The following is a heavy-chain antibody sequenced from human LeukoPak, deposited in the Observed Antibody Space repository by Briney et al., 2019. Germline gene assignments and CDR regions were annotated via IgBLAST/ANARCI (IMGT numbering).Heavy chain of an antibody. J-gene: IGHJ3*02. CDR1: GYTFTGYY. D-gene: IGHD3-9*01. CDR3: ARDPLLRYFDWLYNDAFDI. V-gene: IGHV1-2*02. Sequence: GASVKVSCKASGYTFTGYYMHWVRQAPGQGLEWMGWINPNSGGSDSAQKFQGRVTMTRDTSISTAYMELSRLRSDDTAVYYCARDPLLRYFDWLYNDAFDIRGQGTMVTVSS. CDR2: INPNSGGS.